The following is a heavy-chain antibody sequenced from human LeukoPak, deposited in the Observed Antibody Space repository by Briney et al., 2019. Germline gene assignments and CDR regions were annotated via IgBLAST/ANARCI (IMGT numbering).Heavy chain of an antibody. J-gene: IGHJ4*02. D-gene: IGHD3-3*01. Sequence: PGGSLRLSCAASGFTFSSYWMSWVRQAPGKGLEWVANIKQDGSEKYYVDSVKGRFTISRDNAKNSLYLQMNSLRAEDTAVYYCARILRGYYDFWSGYYPNWGQGTLVTVSS. V-gene: IGHV3-7*01. CDR3: ARILRGYYDFWSGYYPN. CDR1: GFTFSSYW. CDR2: IKQDGSEK.